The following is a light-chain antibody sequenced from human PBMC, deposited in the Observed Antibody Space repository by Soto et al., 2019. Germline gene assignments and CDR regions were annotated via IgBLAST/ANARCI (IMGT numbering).Light chain of an antibody. Sequence: EILLTQSPGTMSLPPGERATLSCRASQSVSTSYLAWYQQKAGQAPRLLIYGASSRATGIPDRVSGSGSVTDFTLSISRLEPEDFSVYYCQEYGSSLTVGGGTKVEI. CDR3: QEYGSSLT. V-gene: IGKV3-20*01. CDR1: QSVSTSY. J-gene: IGKJ4*01. CDR2: GAS.